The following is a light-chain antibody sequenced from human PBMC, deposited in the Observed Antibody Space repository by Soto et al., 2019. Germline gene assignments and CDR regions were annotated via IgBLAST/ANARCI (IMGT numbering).Light chain of an antibody. Sequence: QSVLTQPPSASGTPGQRVTISCSGSRSNIGSIYVYWYQQLPGTAPKLLIYRNNQRPSGVPDRFSGSKSGTSAALAISGLRSEDEADCYCAAWEDSLSGQVFGGGTKVTVL. V-gene: IGLV1-47*01. CDR3: AAWEDSLSGQV. CDR1: RSNIGSIY. J-gene: IGLJ2*01. CDR2: RNN.